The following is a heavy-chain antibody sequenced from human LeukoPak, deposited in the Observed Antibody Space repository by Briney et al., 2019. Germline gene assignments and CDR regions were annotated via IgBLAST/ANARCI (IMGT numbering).Heavy chain of an antibody. Sequence: SETLSLTCTVSGGSISSGGYYWSWIRQHPGKGLEWIGYIYYSGSTYYNPSLKSRVTISVDTSKNQFSLKLSSVTAADSAVYYCASDDLNGRYGMDVWGQGTTVTVSS. CDR1: GGSISSGGYY. CDR2: IYYSGST. V-gene: IGHV4-31*03. CDR3: ASDDLNGRYGMDV. J-gene: IGHJ6*02. D-gene: IGHD3-16*01.